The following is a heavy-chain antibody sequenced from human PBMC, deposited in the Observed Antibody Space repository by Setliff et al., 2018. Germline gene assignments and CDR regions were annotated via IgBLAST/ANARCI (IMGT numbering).Heavy chain of an antibody. V-gene: IGHV3-7*01. D-gene: IGHD5-12*01. CDR3: AKDLRGYDYGGFDY. CDR1: GFTFSNSW. Sequence: PGGSLRLSCAASGFTFSNSWMSWVRQAPGKGLEWVANIKQDGSEKYYVDSVKGRFTISRDNAKNSLYLQMNSLRAEDTAVYYCAKDLRGYDYGGFDYWGQGTLVTVSS. CDR2: IKQDGSEK. J-gene: IGHJ4*02.